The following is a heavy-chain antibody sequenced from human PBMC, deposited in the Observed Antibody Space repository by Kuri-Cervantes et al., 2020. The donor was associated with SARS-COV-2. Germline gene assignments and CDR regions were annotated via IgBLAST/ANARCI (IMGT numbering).Heavy chain of an antibody. CDR1: GHSFTTSW. CDR3: ARRAVVRGRGLDY. D-gene: IGHD4-23*01. V-gene: IGHV5-51*01. Sequence: GGSLRLSCKGSGHSFTTSWIGWVRQMPGKGLEWMGAIFIDDSSTRYIPAFEGQVTFSTDKSAAYLQWSSLEASDTAMYYCARRAVVRGRGLDYWGQGTLVTVSS. J-gene: IGHJ4*02. CDR2: IFIDDSST.